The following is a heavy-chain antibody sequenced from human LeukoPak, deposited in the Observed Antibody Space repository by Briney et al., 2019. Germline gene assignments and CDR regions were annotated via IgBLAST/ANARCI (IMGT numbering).Heavy chain of an antibody. J-gene: IGHJ4*02. Sequence: GGSLRLSCAASGFTFSTYAINWARQVPGKGLEWVSSITGNGGSTYLADSVKGRFTISRDNSKNTLYLQMNSLRAEDTAVYYCAKATLGSCSGARCYPFDYWGQGTLVTVSS. CDR1: GFTFSTYA. CDR3: AKATLGSCSGARCYPFDY. V-gene: IGHV3-23*01. CDR2: ITGNGGST. D-gene: IGHD2-15*01.